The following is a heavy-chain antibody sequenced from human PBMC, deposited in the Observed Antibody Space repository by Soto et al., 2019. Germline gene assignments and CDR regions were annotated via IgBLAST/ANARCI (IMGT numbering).Heavy chain of an antibody. Sequence: SETLSLTCTVSGGSISSGDYYWSWIRQPPGKGLEWIGYIYYSGSTYYNPSLKSRVTISVDTSKNQFSLKLSSVTAADTAGYYCARAPPVVPAAIRWFDPLRQGTLVTVSS. CDR3: ARAPPVVPAAIRWFDP. D-gene: IGHD2-2*02. J-gene: IGHJ5*02. CDR2: IYYSGST. CDR1: GGSISSGDYY. V-gene: IGHV4-30-4*01.